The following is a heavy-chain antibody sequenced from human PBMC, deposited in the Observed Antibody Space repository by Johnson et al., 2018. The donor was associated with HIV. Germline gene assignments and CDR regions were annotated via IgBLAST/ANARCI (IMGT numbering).Heavy chain of an antibody. V-gene: IGHV3-30*02. J-gene: IGHJ3*02. CDR2: IRFDGSSK. CDR1: GFTFSSNG. CDR3: AKDRAHSSNYLDAFDI. Sequence: QVQLVESGGGVVQPGGSLRLSCVVSGFTFSSNGMHWVRQAPGKGLEWVAFIRFDGSSKYYGDSVKGRFSISRDNSKNTLYLQMNSLRAEDTAVYYCAKDRAHSSNYLDAFDIWCQGTMVTVSS. D-gene: IGHD3-22*01.